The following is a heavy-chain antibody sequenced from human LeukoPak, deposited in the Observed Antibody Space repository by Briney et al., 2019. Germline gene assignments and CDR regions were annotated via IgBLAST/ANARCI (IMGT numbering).Heavy chain of an antibody. CDR1: GFTFSSYA. V-gene: IGHV3-30-3*01. J-gene: IGHJ4*02. CDR3: ARPFHKFFDY. CDR2: ISYDGNNE. Sequence: QPGRSLRLSCAASGFTFSSYAMHWVRQAPGKGLEWVAVISYDGNNEYSADSVKGRFTISRDNSKNTLYLQMNSLRTEDTAVYYCARPFHKFFDYWGQGTLVTVSS. D-gene: IGHD3-3*02.